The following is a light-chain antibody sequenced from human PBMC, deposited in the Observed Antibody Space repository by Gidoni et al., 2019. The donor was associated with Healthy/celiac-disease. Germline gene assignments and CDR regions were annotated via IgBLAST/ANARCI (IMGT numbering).Light chain of an antibody. J-gene: IGKJ4*01. CDR1: QDISNY. Sequence: DIQMTQSQSSLSASVGDRVTITCQASQDISNYLNWYQQKPGKAPKLLIYDASNLETGVPSRFSGSGSGTDFTFTISSLQPEDIATYYCQQYDNLHALTFGGGTKVEIK. CDR2: DAS. CDR3: QQYDNLHALT. V-gene: IGKV1-33*01.